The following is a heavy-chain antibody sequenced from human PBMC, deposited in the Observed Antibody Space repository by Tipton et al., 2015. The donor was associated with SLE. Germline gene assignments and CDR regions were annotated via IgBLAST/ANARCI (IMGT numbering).Heavy chain of an antibody. V-gene: IGHV4-59*12. D-gene: IGHD4-17*01. CDR1: GASIRGNY. J-gene: IGHJ4*02. CDR3: AKDYNHDNADYN. Sequence: GLVKPSETLSLTCIVSGASIRGNYWSWIRQPPGKGLEWIGYIYYSGSTHYNPSLKSRVTLSVDTSKNQFSLKLSSVTVADTAVYYCAKDYNHDNADYNWGQGTLVIVSS. CDR2: IYYSGST.